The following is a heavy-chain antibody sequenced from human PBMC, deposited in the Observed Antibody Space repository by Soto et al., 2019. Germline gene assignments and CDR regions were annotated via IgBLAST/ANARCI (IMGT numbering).Heavy chain of an antibody. V-gene: IGHV3-74*01. J-gene: IGHJ4*02. CDR3: ARGPNVLRYFDWTPKGYFDY. CDR2: INSDGSST. D-gene: IGHD3-9*01. CDR1: GFTFSSYW. Sequence: GGSLRLSCAASGFTFSSYWMHWVRQAPGKGLVWVSRINSDGSSTSYADSVKGRFTISRDNAKNTLYLQMNSLRAEDTAVYYCARGPNVLRYFDWTPKGYFDYWGQGTLVTVSS.